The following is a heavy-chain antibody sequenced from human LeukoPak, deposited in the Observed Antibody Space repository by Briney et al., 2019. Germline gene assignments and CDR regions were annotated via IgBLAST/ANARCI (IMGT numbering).Heavy chain of an antibody. CDR2: INDSGST. J-gene: IGHJ4*02. CDR1: GFMFSSNW. V-gene: IGHV4-34*01. CDR3: ARRAGYDYGQIDH. Sequence: GSLRLSCAASGFMFSSNWMSWIRQPPGKGLEWIGEINDSGSTNYNPSLKSRVTISVDTSNNRVSLKVDSVTAADTAVYYCARRAGYDYGQIDHWGRGTLVTVSS. D-gene: IGHD5-18*01.